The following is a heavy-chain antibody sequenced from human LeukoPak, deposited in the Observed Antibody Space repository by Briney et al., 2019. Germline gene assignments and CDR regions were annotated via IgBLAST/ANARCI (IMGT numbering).Heavy chain of an antibody. D-gene: IGHD3-3*01. J-gene: IGHJ4*02. CDR3: AKAELGVDTFFDY. CDR1: GFTLSDYA. Sequence: GGSLRLSCAASGFTLSDYALGWVRQAPGRGLEWVATLSGSGAGTYYSDSVQGRFTISRDNSKRTLFLQMNSLRAEDTAFYYCAKAELGVDTFFDYWGQGTLVTVSS. CDR2: LSGSGAGT. V-gene: IGHV3-23*01.